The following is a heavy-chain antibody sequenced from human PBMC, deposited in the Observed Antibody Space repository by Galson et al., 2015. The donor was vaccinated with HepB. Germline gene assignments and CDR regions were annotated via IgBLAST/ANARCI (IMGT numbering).Heavy chain of an antibody. CDR1: GYTFTSYA. D-gene: IGHD2-21*02. CDR2: INAGNGNT. CDR3: ARMSAYCGGDCCSYPTDYYYGMDV. V-gene: IGHV1-3*01. J-gene: IGHJ6*02. Sequence: SVKVSCKASGYTFTSYAMHWVRQAPGQRLEWMGWINAGNGNTKYSQKFQGRVTITRDTSASTAYMELSSLRSEDTAVYYCARMSAYCGGDCCSYPTDYYYGMDVWGQGTTVTVSS.